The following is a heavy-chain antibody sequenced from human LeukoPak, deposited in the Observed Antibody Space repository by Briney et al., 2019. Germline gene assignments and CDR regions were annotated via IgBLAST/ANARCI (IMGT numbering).Heavy chain of an antibody. CDR2: ISSSSSYI. J-gene: IGHJ6*03. V-gene: IGHV3-21*01. Sequence: GGSLRLSCAASGFTFSSYSMNWVRQAPGKGLEWVSSISSSSSYIYYADSVKGRFTISRDNAKNSLYLRMNSLRAEDTAVYYCARHLRYCSSTSCYIYYYMDVWGKGTTVTVSS. D-gene: IGHD2-2*02. CDR3: ARHLRYCSSTSCYIYYYMDV. CDR1: GFTFSSYS.